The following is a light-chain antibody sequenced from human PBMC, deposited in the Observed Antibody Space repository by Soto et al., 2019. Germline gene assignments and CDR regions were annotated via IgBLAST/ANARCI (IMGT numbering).Light chain of an antibody. CDR3: SSFAGVSTV. CDR2: EVT. CDR1: SSDVGYYNY. J-gene: IGLJ1*01. Sequence: QSALTQPPSASGSPGQSVAISCTGTSSDVGYYNYVSWYQQHPGKAPKPLIYEVTTRPSGVPDRFSGSKSGNTASLTVSGLQAEDEADYYCSSFAGVSTVFGTGPKLTVL. V-gene: IGLV2-8*01.